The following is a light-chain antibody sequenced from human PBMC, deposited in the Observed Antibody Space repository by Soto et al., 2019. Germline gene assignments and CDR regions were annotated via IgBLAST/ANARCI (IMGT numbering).Light chain of an antibody. Sequence: DIQMTQSPSSLSASVGDRVTITCRASEPINTFLNWYQHQSGKGPKLLIHGASTLQKGVPSRCGGSRSGTDFTLTLSKRQPGYSASCTGQVFSILPTFGQGTNGDMK. CDR1: EPINTF. V-gene: IGKV1-39*01. CDR2: GAS. CDR3: QVFSILPT. J-gene: IGKJ1*01.